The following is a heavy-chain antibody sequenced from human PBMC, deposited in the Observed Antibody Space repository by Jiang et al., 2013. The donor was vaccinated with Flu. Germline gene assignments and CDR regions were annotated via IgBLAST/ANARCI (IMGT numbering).Heavy chain of an antibody. CDR2: INHSGST. CDR1: GGSFSGYY. Sequence: SLTCAVYGGSFSGYYWSWIRQPPGKGLEWIGEINHSGSTNYNPSLKSRVTISVDTSKNQFSLKLSSVTAADTAVYYCARRRGGYSSDYWGQGTLVTVSS. V-gene: IGHV4-34*01. J-gene: IGHJ4*02. D-gene: IGHD5-24*01. CDR3: ARRRGGYSSDY.